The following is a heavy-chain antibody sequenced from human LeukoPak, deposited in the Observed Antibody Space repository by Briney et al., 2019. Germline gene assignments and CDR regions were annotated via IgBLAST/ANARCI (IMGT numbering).Heavy chain of an antibody. CDR1: GFTFSSYA. Sequence: PGGSLRLSCAASGFTFSSYAMSWVRQAPGKGLEWVSAITGSGGSTYYADSVKGRFTMSRDNSKSTVYLQMNGLRAEDTAVYYCAKVRNGLIPTDYWGQGTLVTVPS. CDR2: ITGSGGST. V-gene: IGHV3-23*01. J-gene: IGHJ4*02. CDR3: AKVRNGLIPTDY. D-gene: IGHD3-16*01.